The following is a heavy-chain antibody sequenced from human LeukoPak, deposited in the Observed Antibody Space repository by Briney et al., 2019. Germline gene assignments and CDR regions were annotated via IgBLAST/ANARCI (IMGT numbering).Heavy chain of an antibody. CDR2: IIPIFGTA. CDR3: ARDLYCSSTSCYYWFDP. CDR1: GGTFSSYA. Sequence: SVKVSCKASGGTFSSYAISWVRQAPGQGLEWMGGIIPIFGTANYAQNFQGRVTITADESTTTAYMELSSLRSEDTAVYYCARDLYCSSTSCYYWFDPWGQGTLVTVSS. V-gene: IGHV1-69*13. J-gene: IGHJ5*02. D-gene: IGHD2-2*01.